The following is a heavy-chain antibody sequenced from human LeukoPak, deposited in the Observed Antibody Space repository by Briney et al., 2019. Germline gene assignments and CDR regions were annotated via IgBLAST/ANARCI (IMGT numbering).Heavy chain of an antibody. Sequence: PGGSLRLSCAASGFTFSSYGMHWVRQAPGKGLEWVAVISYDGSNKYYADSVKGRFTISRDNSKNTLYLQMNSLRAEDTAVYYCAKSLRRIVGAPVYMDVWGKGTTVTVSS. D-gene: IGHD1-26*01. J-gene: IGHJ6*03. V-gene: IGHV3-30*18. CDR2: ISYDGSNK. CDR3: AKSLRRIVGAPVYMDV. CDR1: GFTFSSYG.